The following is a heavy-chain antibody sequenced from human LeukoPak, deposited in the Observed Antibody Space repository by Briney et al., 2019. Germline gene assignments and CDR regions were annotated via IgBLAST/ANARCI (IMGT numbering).Heavy chain of an antibody. D-gene: IGHD2-2*01. V-gene: IGHV3-7*01. J-gene: IGHJ6*02. Sequence: GGSLRLSCAASGSTFSSYWMSWVRQAPGKGLEWVANIKQDGSEKYYVDSVKGRFTISRDNAKNSLYLQMNSLRAEDTAVYYCARDMRVVVVPADYYYYGMDVWGQGTTVTVSS. CDR2: IKQDGSEK. CDR3: ARDMRVVVVPADYYYYGMDV. CDR1: GSTFSSYW.